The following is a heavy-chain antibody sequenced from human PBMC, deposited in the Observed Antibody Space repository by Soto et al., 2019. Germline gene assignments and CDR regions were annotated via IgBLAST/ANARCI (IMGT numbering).Heavy chain of an antibody. J-gene: IGHJ3*01. Sequence: GGSLRLSCAASGFTFTNYAMNWVRQAPGKGLEWVSVISGSGGTAYYADSVKGRFTISIDNSNNMLYLQMNSLRAEDTAKYYCAKEGSGWYSRGPLDFWGRGTMVTVSS. CDR1: GFTFTNYA. V-gene: IGHV3-23*01. CDR2: ISGSGGTA. CDR3: AKEGSGWYSRGPLDF. D-gene: IGHD6-19*01.